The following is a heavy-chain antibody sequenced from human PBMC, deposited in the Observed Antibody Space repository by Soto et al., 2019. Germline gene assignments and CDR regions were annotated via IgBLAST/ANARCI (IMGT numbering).Heavy chain of an antibody. CDR3: ASIMVRGVEEHEDTDY. D-gene: IGHD3-10*01. CDR2: IYHSGST. CDR1: GGSISSGGYS. V-gene: IGHV4-30-2*01. J-gene: IGHJ4*02. Sequence: SETLSLTCAVSGGSISSGGYSWSWIRQPPGKGLEWIGYIYHSGSTYYNPSLKSRVTISVDRSKNQFSLKLSSVTAADTAVYYCASIMVRGVEEHEDTDYWGQGTLVTVSS.